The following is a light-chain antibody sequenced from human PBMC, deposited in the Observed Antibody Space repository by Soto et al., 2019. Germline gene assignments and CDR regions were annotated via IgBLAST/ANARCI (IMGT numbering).Light chain of an antibody. J-gene: IGKJ1*01. CDR3: QQYNNWPPWT. CDR2: GAS. Sequence: ILMTQSPATLSVSPGERATLSCRASQSVSNNLAWYQQKPGQAPRLLIYGASTRATGIPARFSGSGSGTEFTLTISGLQSEDVAGYYCQQYNNWPPWTFGQGTKVEIK. V-gene: IGKV3-15*01. CDR1: QSVSNN.